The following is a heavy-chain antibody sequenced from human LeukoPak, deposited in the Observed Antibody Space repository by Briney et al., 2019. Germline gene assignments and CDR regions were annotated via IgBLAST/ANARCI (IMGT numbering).Heavy chain of an antibody. V-gene: IGHV4-30-2*01. CDR1: GGSISSGGYY. CDR3: ARDSRYSSQDRYYYYYMDV. J-gene: IGHJ6*03. Sequence: SETLSLTCTVSGGSISSGGYYWSWIRQPPGKGLEWIGYIYHSGSTYYNPSLKSRVTISVDRSKNQFSLKLSSVTAADTAVYRCARDSRYSSQDRYYYYYMDVWGKGTTVTVSS. CDR2: IYHSGST. D-gene: IGHD6-13*01.